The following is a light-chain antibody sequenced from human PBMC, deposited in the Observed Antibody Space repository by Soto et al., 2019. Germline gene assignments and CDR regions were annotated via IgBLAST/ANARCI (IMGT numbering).Light chain of an antibody. J-gene: IGLJ1*01. CDR2: DVS. Sequence: SALTQPRSVSGSPGQSVTISCTGTSSDVGGYNYVSWYQQHPGKAPKLMIYDVSKRPSGVPDRFSGSKSGNTASLTISGLQAEDEADYYCCSYAGSYKGYVFGTGTELTVL. V-gene: IGLV2-11*01. CDR1: SSDVGGYNY. CDR3: CSYAGSYKGYV.